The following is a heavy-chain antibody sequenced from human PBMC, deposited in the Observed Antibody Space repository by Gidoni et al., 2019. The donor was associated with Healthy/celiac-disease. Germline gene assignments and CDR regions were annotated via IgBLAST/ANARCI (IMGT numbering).Heavy chain of an antibody. CDR1: GFTFRSYA. J-gene: IGHJ4*02. D-gene: IGHD3-3*01. Sequence: EVQLLESGGGLVQPGGSLRLSCAASGFTFRSYAMSWVRQAPGKGLEWVSAISGSGGSTYYADSVKGRFTISRDNSKNTLYLQMNSLRAEDTGVYYCAKEIMGRITIFGVRDWGQGTLVTVSS. CDR2: ISGSGGST. CDR3: AKEIMGRITIFGVRD. V-gene: IGHV3-23*01.